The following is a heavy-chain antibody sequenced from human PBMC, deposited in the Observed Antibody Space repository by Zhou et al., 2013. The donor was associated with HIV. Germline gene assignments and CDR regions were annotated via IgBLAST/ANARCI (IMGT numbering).Heavy chain of an antibody. CDR2: IYTSGST. Sequence: QVQLQESGPGLVKPSQTLSLTCTVSGGSISSGNYHWSWIRQPAGKGLEWIGHIYTSGSTNYNAPLKSRVTISADTSKNQFSLKLSSVTAADTAVYYCSFSGYDWDSWGQGTLVTVSS. CDR3: SFSGYDWDS. CDR1: GGSISSGNYH. J-gene: IGHJ4*02. V-gene: IGHV4-61*09. D-gene: IGHD5-12*01.